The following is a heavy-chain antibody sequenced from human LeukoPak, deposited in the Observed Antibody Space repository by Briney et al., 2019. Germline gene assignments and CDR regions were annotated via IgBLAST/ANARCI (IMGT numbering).Heavy chain of an antibody. CDR3: AKDGKWFGELLPTGMDV. CDR1: GFTFSSYA. CDR2: ISGSGGST. V-gene: IGHV3-23*01. Sequence: GGSLRLSCAASGFTFSSYAMSWVRQAPGKGLEWVSAISGSGGSTYYADSVKGRFTISRDNSKNTLYLQMDSLRAEDTAVYYCAKDGKWFGELLPTGMDVWGQGTMVTVSS. D-gene: IGHD3-10*01. J-gene: IGHJ3*01.